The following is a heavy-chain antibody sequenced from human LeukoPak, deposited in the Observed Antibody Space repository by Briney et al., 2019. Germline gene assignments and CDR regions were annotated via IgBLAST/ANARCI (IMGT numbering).Heavy chain of an antibody. CDR3: AREGPTLGPSQNNWIDP. Sequence: GASVKVPCKASGYTFTGYYMHWVRQAPGQGLEWMGWINPNSGGTNYAQKFQGRVTMTRDTSISTAYMELSKLRSDDTAVYYCAREGPTLGPSQNNWIDPWGQGTLVTVSS. CDR2: INPNSGGT. D-gene: IGHD7-27*01. CDR1: GYTFTGYY. V-gene: IGHV1-2*02. J-gene: IGHJ5*02.